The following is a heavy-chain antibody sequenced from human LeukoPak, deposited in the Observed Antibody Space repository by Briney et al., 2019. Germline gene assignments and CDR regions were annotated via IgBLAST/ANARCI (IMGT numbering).Heavy chain of an antibody. Sequence: GGSLRLSCAASGFTVSSNYMSWVRQAPGKGLEWVSVIYSGGSTYYADSVKGRFTISRDISKNTLYLQMNSLRAEDTAVYYCAREAVAGTGGDYWGQGTLVTVSS. V-gene: IGHV3-53*01. J-gene: IGHJ4*02. CDR1: GFTVSSNY. CDR3: AREAVAGTGGDY. D-gene: IGHD6-19*01. CDR2: IYSGGST.